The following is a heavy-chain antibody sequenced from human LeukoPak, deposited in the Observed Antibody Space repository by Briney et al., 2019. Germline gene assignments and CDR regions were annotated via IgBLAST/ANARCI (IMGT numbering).Heavy chain of an antibody. J-gene: IGHJ4*02. CDR1: GYTFTDYY. V-gene: IGHV1-2*02. Sequence: GASVKVSCKASGYTFTDYYMHWVRQAPGQGLEWMGWINPNSGGTNYAQKFQGRVTMTRDTSISTAYMELSRLRSDDTAVYYCARVSDSSSPSFDYWGQGTLVTVSS. CDR2: INPNSGGT. CDR3: ARVSDSSSPSFDY. D-gene: IGHD6-13*01.